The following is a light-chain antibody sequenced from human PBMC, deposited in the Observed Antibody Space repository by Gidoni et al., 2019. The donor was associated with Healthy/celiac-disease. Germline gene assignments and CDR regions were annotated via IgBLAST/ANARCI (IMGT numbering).Light chain of an antibody. CDR3: QQSYSTLWT. J-gene: IGKJ1*01. V-gene: IGKV1-39*01. CDR1: QSISSY. Sequence: DIHMTQSPSSLSASVGDRVTITCRASQSISSYLNWYQQKPGKAPQLLIYAASSLQSGVPSRFSGSGSGTDFTLTISSLQPEDFATYYCQQSYSTLWTFGQGTKVEIK. CDR2: AAS.